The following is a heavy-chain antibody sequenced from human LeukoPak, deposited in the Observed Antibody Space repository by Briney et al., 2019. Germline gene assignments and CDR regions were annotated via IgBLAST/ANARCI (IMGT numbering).Heavy chain of an antibody. CDR2: ISGSGGTI. J-gene: IGHJ4*02. D-gene: IGHD2-21*01. CDR1: GFSFSGYA. V-gene: IGHV3-23*01. CDR3: AKVLGSRIAVSDPFDY. Sequence: PGGSLRLSCAASGFSFSGYAMNWVRQAPGKGLEWVSAISGSGGTIFYADSVKGRFTISRDHSKNTLYLQMSSLRAEDTAVYYCAKVLGSRIAVSDPFDYWGQGTLVTVSS.